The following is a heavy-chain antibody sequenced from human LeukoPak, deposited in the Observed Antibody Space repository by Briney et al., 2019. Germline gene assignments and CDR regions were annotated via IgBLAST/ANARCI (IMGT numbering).Heavy chain of an antibody. D-gene: IGHD6-6*01. Sequence: ASVKVSCKASGGTFSSYAISWVRQATGQGLEWMGWMNPNNGNTNYAQKFQGRVTMTRDTSISTAYMELSRLRSDDTAVYYCARVYSSSSGRLDYYYMDVWGKGTTVTVSS. CDR1: GGTFSSYA. V-gene: IGHV1-2*02. J-gene: IGHJ6*03. CDR3: ARVYSSSSGRLDYYYMDV. CDR2: MNPNNGNT.